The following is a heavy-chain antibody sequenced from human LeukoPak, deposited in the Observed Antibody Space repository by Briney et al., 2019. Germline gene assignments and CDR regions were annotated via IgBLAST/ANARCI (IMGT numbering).Heavy chain of an antibody. V-gene: IGHV4-34*01. D-gene: IGHD3-10*01. CDR3: ARVSSARRPFDY. Sequence: PSETLSLTCAVYGGSFSGYYWSWIRQPPGKGLEWIGEINHSGSTNYNPSLKSRVTISVDTSKNQFSLKLSSVTAADTAVYYCARVSSARRPFDYWGQGTLVTVSS. CDR1: GGSFSGYY. J-gene: IGHJ4*02. CDR2: INHSGST.